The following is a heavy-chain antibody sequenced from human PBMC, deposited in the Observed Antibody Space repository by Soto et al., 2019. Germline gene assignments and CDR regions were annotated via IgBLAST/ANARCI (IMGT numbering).Heavy chain of an antibody. Sequence: PGGSLRLSCAASGFTCSSYSMNWVLQAPGKGLEWVSSISSSSSYIYYADSVKGRFTISRDNAKNSLYLQMNSLRAEDTAVYYCARDGPPLYYDFWSGYYSFDYWGQGTLVTVSS. CDR3: ARDGPPLYYDFWSGYYSFDY. CDR2: ISSSSSYI. CDR1: GFTCSSYS. D-gene: IGHD3-3*01. V-gene: IGHV3-21*01. J-gene: IGHJ4*02.